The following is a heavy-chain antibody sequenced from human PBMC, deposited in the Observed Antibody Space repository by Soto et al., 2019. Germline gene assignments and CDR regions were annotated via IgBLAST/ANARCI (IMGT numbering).Heavy chain of an antibody. CDR1: GFTFSSYG. V-gene: IGHV3-30*18. D-gene: IGHD6-19*01. CDR2: ISYDGSNK. Sequence: QVLLVESGGGVVQPGRSLRLSCAASGFTFSSYGMHWVRQAPGKGLEWVAVISYDGSNKYYADSVKGRFTISRDNSKNTLYLQMNSLRAEDTAVYYCAKGLDDAFDIWGQGTMVTVSS. CDR3: AKGLDDAFDI. J-gene: IGHJ3*02.